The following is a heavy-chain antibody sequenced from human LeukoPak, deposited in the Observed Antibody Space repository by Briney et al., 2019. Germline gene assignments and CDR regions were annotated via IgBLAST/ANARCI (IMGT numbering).Heavy chain of an antibody. Sequence: SETLSLTCTVSGGSVRSYSWSWIRQPPGKGLEYIGHIYNGGSPTYNPSLMGRLTMSVDTAKNQLSLHLTSVTTADTALYFCARNKGVAVRHDYWGQGTLVIVSS. CDR2: IYNGGSP. CDR1: GGSVRSYS. V-gene: IGHV4-59*02. CDR3: ARNKGVAVRHDY. J-gene: IGHJ4*02. D-gene: IGHD6-19*01.